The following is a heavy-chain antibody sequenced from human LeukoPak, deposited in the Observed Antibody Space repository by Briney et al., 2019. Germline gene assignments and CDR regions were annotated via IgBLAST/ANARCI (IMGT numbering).Heavy chain of an antibody. CDR3: ARDRSDGSGSDHFDY. CDR1: GYSHCSVYY. CDR2: IYHSGST. J-gene: IGHJ4*02. V-gene: IGHV4-38-2*02. D-gene: IGHD3-10*01. Sequence: SDTLSHTRTVSGYSHCSVYYWGWIRQPPGKGLEWIGRIYHSGSTYYNPSLKSRVTISVDTSKNQFSLKLSSVTAADPAVYYCARDRSDGSGSDHFDYWGQGTLVTVSS.